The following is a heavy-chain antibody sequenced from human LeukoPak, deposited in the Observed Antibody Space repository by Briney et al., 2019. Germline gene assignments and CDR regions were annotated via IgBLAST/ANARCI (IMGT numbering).Heavy chain of an antibody. D-gene: IGHD3-10*01. CDR3: ARDSGTSDFDY. V-gene: IGHV3-7*04. Sequence: GGSLRLSCAASGFSFSNYWMAWVRQAPGKGLEWVANINQDGSGKYYVNSVKGRFTISRDNAENSLFLQMNSLTAEDTAVYYCARDSGTSDFDYWGQGTLVTVSS. CDR1: GFSFSNYW. J-gene: IGHJ4*02. CDR2: INQDGSGK.